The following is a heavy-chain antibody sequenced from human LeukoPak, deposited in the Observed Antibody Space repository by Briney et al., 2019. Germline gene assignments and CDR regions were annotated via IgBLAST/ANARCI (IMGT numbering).Heavy chain of an antibody. J-gene: IGHJ4*02. CDR2: ISGSGGST. Sequence: GGSPRDFCAASGFNLSSHAMSWVRQAPGKRPEGVAAISGSGGSTHYPDAVTSRFSISRHNSKNTLYLQMNSLRGEDTAVYYCAKVSYDSSGYYWDWGQGTLVTVSS. CDR1: GFNLSSHA. D-gene: IGHD3-22*01. CDR3: AKVSYDSSGYYWD. V-gene: IGHV3-23*01.